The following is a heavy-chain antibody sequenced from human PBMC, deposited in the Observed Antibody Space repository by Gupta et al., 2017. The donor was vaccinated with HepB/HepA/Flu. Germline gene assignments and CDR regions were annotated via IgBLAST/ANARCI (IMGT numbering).Heavy chain of an antibody. J-gene: IGHJ4*02. Sequence: EVQVLESGGGLVQPGGSLRLSCAASGFTFSSYAMSWVRQAPGKGLEWVSGISGSGGSAYYADAVKGLFTISRDNSKNTLCLQMNSLRAEDTAVYYCAKDTAIAVAGTTSFDYWGQGTLVTVSS. V-gene: IGHV3-23*01. D-gene: IGHD6-13*01. CDR2: ISGSGGSA. CDR3: AKDTAIAVAGTTSFDY. CDR1: GFTFSSYA.